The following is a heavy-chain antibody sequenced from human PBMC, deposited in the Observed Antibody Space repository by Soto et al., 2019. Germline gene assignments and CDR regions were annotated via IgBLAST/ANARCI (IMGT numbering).Heavy chain of an antibody. CDR3: AKGGSGSSLDWFDP. Sequence: GGSLRLSCAASGFTFDDYAMHWVRQAPGKGLEWVSGISWNSGSIGYADSVKGRFTISRDNAKNSLYLQMNSLRAEDTALYYCAKGGSGSSLDWFDPWGQGTLVTDSS. CDR2: ISWNSGSI. D-gene: IGHD1-26*01. V-gene: IGHV3-9*01. J-gene: IGHJ5*02. CDR1: GFTFDDYA.